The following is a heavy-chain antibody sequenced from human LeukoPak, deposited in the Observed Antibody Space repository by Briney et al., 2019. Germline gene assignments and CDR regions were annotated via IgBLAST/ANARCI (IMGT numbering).Heavy chain of an antibody. D-gene: IGHD1-26*01. Sequence: GGSLRLSCAASGFTVSSNYMHWVRQAPGKGLVWVSRISSDGRDTNYADSVKGRFTISRDNAKTTLYLQMNSLRAEDTAIYYCARASSDNGRFTNVDYWGQGTPVTVSS. CDR2: ISSDGRDT. CDR3: ARASSDNGRFTNVDY. V-gene: IGHV3-74*01. CDR1: GFTVSSNY. J-gene: IGHJ4*02.